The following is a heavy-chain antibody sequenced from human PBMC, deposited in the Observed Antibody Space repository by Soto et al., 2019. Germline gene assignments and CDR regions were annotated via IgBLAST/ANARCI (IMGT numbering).Heavy chain of an antibody. D-gene: IGHD3-16*02. J-gene: IGHJ3*02. V-gene: IGHV1-3*01. CDR1: GYTFTNNA. CDR2: LNAGNSNR. CDR3: ARGYDFVWGSYRSDAFDI. Sequence: GASVKVSCKASGYTFTNNAIHWVRQAPGQRLEWLGWLNAGNSNREYSQKFQGRIIMTKDTSASTAYMELSSLISEDTAVYYCARGYDFVWGSYRSDAFDIWGKGTMVTVSS.